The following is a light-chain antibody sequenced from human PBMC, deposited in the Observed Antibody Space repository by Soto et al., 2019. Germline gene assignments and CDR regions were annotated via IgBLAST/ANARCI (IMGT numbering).Light chain of an antibody. Sequence: DIHMTQSPSSLSVSVGDRVTITCRTSQNINAWLAWYQQRPGQAPKLLIYDASTVQSGVPSRFSGSGSGTDFTLSISRLEPEDFAVYYCQQSGSSPPFIFGPGTKVDIK. CDR2: DAS. V-gene: IGKV1-5*01. J-gene: IGKJ3*01. CDR3: QQSGSSPPFI. CDR1: QNINAW.